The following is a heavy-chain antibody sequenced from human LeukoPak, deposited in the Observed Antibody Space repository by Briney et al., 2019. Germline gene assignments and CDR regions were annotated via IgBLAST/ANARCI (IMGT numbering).Heavy chain of an antibody. J-gene: IGHJ4*02. CDR2: ISAYNGNT. CDR1: GYTFTSYG. CDR3: ARGGSEDCSGGTCLYDY. D-gene: IGHD2-15*01. V-gene: IGHV1-18*01. Sequence: AAVRVSCKASGYTFTSYGISGVRQAPGQGGEWVGWISAYNGNTNYAQKLQGRVTMTTDTSTSTAYMELRSLRSDDTAVYYCARGGSEDCSGGTCLYDYWGQGTLVTVSS.